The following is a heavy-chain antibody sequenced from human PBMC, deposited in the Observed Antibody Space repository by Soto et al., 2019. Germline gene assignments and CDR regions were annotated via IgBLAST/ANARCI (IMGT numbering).Heavy chain of an antibody. CDR2: IYHSGST. V-gene: IGHV4-30-2*01. J-gene: IGHJ4*02. Sequence: QLQLQEFGSGLVKLSQTLSLTCAVSGGSISSGGYSWSWIRQPPGKGLEWIGYIYHSGSTYYNPSLKSQVTISVDRSKNQFSLKLSSVTAADTAVYYCARVPDYSGQGTLVTVSS. CDR1: GGSISSGGYS. CDR3: ARVPDY.